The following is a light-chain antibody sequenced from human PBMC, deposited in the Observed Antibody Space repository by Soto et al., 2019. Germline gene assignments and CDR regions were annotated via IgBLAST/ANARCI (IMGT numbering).Light chain of an antibody. J-gene: IGLJ1*01. CDR3: CSYAGSYV. CDR1: SSDVGGYNY. CDR2: DVS. Sequence: QSVLTQPRSVSGSPGQSVTISCTGTSSDVGGYNYVSWYQQHPGKAPKLMMYDVSKRPSGVPDRFSGSKSGNTASLTISGLQAEDEADYYCCSYAGSYVFGTGTQLTVL. V-gene: IGLV2-11*01.